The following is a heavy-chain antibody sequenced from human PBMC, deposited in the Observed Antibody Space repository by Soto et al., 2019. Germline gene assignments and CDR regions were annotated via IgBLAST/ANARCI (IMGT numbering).Heavy chain of an antibody. D-gene: IGHD1-26*01. CDR2: INPKTGDT. CDR1: RYTFTGYY. J-gene: IGHJ4*02. V-gene: IGHV1-2*02. CDR3: ARDNSGIEYGDFDY. Sequence: QVQLVQSGAEVKKPGASVKVSCKASRYTFTGYYLHWVRQAPGQGLEWMGWINPKTGDTTYAQKFQGRVTLTRDTSISTAYMEVGRLGSDDTAVYYCARDNSGIEYGDFDYWGQATLVTVSS.